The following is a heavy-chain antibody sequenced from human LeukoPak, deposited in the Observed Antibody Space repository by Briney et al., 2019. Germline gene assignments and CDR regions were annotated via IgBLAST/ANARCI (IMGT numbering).Heavy chain of an antibody. CDR2: ISYDGSNK. V-gene: IGHV3-30*04. CDR3: ARDPQSSVVSTYYFDY. CDR1: GFTFSSYA. Sequence: GRSLRLSCAASGFTFSSYAMHWVRQAPGKGLEWVAVISYDGSNKYYADSVKGRFTISRDNSKNTLYLQMNSLRAEDTAVYYCARDPQSSVVSTYYFDYWGQGTLVTVSS. J-gene: IGHJ4*02. D-gene: IGHD5/OR15-5a*01.